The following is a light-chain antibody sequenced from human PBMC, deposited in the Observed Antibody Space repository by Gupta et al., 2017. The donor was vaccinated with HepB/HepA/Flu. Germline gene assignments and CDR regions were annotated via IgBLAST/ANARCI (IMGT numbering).Light chain of an antibody. J-gene: IGKJ1*01. CDR2: GVS. CDR3: QQYGDSPPWT. Sequence: EIVLTQSPGTRSLSSGDRATLPCRASQNVRDRYLAWYQQKPGQAPKPLIYGVSIRDTGVADRFSGSGSGTDFTLTINKLEPEDFALYFCQQYGDSPPWTFGQGTKVELK. V-gene: IGKV3-20*01. CDR1: QNVRDRY.